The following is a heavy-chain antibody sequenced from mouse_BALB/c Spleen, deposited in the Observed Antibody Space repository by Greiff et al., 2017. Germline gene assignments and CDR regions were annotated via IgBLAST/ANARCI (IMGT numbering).Heavy chain of an antibody. D-gene: IGHD3-2*01. CDR3: ARRGQLGPWFAY. V-gene: IGHV1S135*01. Sequence: EVQLVESGPELVKPGASVKVSCKASGYAFTSYNMYWVKQSHGKSLEWIGYIDPYNGGTSYNQKFKGKATLTVDKSSSTAYMHLNSLTSEDSAVYYCARRGQLGPWFAYWGQGTLVTVSA. CDR2: IDPYNGGT. J-gene: IGHJ3*01. CDR1: GYAFTSYN.